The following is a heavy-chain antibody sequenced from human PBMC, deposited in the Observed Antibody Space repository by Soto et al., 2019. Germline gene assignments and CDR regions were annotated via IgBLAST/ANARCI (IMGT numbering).Heavy chain of an antibody. V-gene: IGHV3-23*01. CDR3: AKYGCSSTSCYADNYLDY. J-gene: IGHJ4*02. Sequence: GGSLRLSCAASGFTFSSYAMSWVRQAPGKGLEWVSAISGSGGSTYYADSVKGRFTISRDNSKNTLYLQMNSLRAEDTAVYYCAKYGCSSTSCYADNYLDYWGQGTLVTVSS. CDR2: ISGSGGST. CDR1: GFTFSSYA. D-gene: IGHD2-2*01.